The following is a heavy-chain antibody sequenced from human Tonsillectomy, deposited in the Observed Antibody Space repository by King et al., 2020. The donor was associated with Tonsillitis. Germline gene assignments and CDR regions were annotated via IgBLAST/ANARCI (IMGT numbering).Heavy chain of an antibody. CDR1: GFTFSSYA. CDR2: IYSGGSST. J-gene: IGHJ4*02. D-gene: IGHD3-22*01. V-gene: IGHV3-23*03. Sequence: VQLVESGGGLVQPGGSLRLSCAASGFTFSSYAMSWVRQAPGKGLEWVSVIYSGGSSTYYADSVKGRFTISRDNSKNTLYLQMNSLRAEDTAVYYCAKDRESVDDYDSSGYYLDYGGEGTLVT. CDR3: AKDRESVDDYDSSGYYLDY.